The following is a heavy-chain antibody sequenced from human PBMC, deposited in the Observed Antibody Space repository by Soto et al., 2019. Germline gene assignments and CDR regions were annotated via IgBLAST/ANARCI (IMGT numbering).Heavy chain of an antibody. J-gene: IGHJ3*02. CDR1: GFTFSDYY. D-gene: IGHD5-18*01. Sequence: QVQLVESGGGLVKPGGSLRLSCAASGFTFSDYYMSWIRQAPGKGLEWVSYISSSGSTMYYADSVKGRFTISRDNAKNSLYLQMKSLREEDTAVYYFARGRLDTYGYDDAFDIWGQGTMVTVSS. CDR3: ARGRLDTYGYDDAFDI. CDR2: ISSSGSTM. V-gene: IGHV3-11*04.